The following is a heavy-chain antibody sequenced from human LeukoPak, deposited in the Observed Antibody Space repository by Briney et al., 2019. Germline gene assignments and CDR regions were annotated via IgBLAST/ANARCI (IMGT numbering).Heavy chain of an antibody. CDR2: MNPNSGNT. D-gene: IGHD2-2*01. CDR1: GGTFSSYD. Sequence: ASVKVSCKASGGTFSSYDINWVRQATGQGLEWMGWMNPNSGNTGYAQKFQGRVTMTRNTSISTAYMELSSLRSEDTAVYYCARGRGVVPAATTEFDYWGQGTLVTVSS. CDR3: ARGRGVVPAATTEFDY. V-gene: IGHV1-8*02. J-gene: IGHJ4*02.